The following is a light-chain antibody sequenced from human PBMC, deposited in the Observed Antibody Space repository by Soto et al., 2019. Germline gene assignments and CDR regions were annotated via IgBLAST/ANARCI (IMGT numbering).Light chain of an antibody. V-gene: IGKV3-15*01. CDR2: DAS. Sequence: EIVLTQSPATLYMSPGERATLSCRASQSVRSNVAWYQQEPGQAPRLLIYDASTRATGVPARFSGSGSGTEFTLTISSLQSEDFVVYYCQQYKNWPSGLTFGGGTMAQIK. J-gene: IGKJ4*01. CDR1: QSVRSN. CDR3: QQYKNWPSGLT.